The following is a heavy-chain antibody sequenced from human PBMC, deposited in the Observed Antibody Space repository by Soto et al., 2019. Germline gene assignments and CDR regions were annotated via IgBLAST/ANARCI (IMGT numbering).Heavy chain of an antibody. D-gene: IGHD6-25*01. V-gene: IGHV3-30*18. CDR3: ANGAQRDYYYGMDV. J-gene: IGHJ6*02. CDR1: GFTFISYG. Sequence: QVQLVESGGGVVQPGSSLRLSCAASGFTFISYGMHWVRQAPGKGLEWVAVISSDGSKKYYADSVKGRFTISRDKSKSTLYLQMNSMRAEDTAVYYCANGAQRDYYYGMDVCGQGTTVTVSS. CDR2: ISSDGSKK.